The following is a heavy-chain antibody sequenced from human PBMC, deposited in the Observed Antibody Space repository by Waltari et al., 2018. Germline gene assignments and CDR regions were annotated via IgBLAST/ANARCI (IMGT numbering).Heavy chain of an antibody. CDR2: IIPIFGTA. J-gene: IGHJ4*02. V-gene: IGHV1-69*01. CDR1: GGTFSSYA. CDR3: ARDRSIAARQRPSQFDY. D-gene: IGHD6-6*01. Sequence: QVQLVQSGAEVKKPGSSVKVSCKASGGTFSSYAISWVRQAPGQGLEWMGGIIPIFGTANYAQKFQGRVTITADESTSTAYMELSSLRSEDTAVYYCARDRSIAARQRPSQFDYWGQGTLVIVSS.